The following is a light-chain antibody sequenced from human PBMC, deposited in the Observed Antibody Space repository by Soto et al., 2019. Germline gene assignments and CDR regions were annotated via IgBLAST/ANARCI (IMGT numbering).Light chain of an antibody. CDR3: QQYKNWPT. CDR2: GAS. V-gene: IGKV3-15*01. CDR1: QSVGSS. Sequence: EIVMTQSPAALSVSPGERATLSCRASQSVGSSLAWYQQEPGQAPRLLIYGASTRATGIPARFSGSGSGTESTLTISSLQSEDFAVYFCQQYKNWPTFGQGTRLEIK. J-gene: IGKJ5*01.